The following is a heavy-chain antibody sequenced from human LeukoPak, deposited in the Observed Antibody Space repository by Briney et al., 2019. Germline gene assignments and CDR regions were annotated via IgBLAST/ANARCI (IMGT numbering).Heavy chain of an antibody. V-gene: IGHV4-4*07. CDR2: IHVSGST. Sequence: PSETLSLTCTISDGSISSYYWSWIRQPAGKGLEWIGRIHVSGSTNYNPSLKSRVTISVDKSKNQFSLKLSSVTAADTAAYYCARGLVGTTGEQNWFDPWGQGTLVTVPS. D-gene: IGHD1-26*01. CDR3: ARGLVGTTGEQNWFDP. CDR1: DGSISSYY. J-gene: IGHJ5*02.